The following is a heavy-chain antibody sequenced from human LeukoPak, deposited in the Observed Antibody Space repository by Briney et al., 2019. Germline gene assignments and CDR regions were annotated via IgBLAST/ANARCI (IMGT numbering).Heavy chain of an antibody. Sequence: PGGSLRLSCAASGFTFSSYSMNWVRQAPGKGLEWVSSISSSSSYIYYADSVKGRFTISRDNAKNSLYLQMNSLRAEDTAVYYCAKPSYYDSSGYQEYYYFDYWGQGTLVTVSS. D-gene: IGHD3-22*01. CDR2: ISSSSSYI. J-gene: IGHJ4*02. CDR1: GFTFSSYS. CDR3: AKPSYYDSSGYQEYYYFDY. V-gene: IGHV3-21*01.